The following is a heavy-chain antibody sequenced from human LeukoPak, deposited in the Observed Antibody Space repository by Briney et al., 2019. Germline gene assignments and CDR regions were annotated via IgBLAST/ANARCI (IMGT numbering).Heavy chain of an antibody. CDR1: GRSISRGNW. CDR2: IYYSGNT. Sequence: KTSETLSLTCAVSGRSISRGNWWSWVRQPPGKGLEWIASIYYSGNTYYNPSLKSRLTISVDTSKKVFSLKVTSVTAADTAVYYCAGGPDPNTVLDSWGQGTLVTVSS. J-gene: IGHJ4*02. D-gene: IGHD1/OR15-1a*01. CDR3: AGGPDPNTVLDS. V-gene: IGHV4-39*01.